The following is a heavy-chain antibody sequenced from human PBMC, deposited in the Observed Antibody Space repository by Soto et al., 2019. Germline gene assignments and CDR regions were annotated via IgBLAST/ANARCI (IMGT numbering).Heavy chain of an antibody. V-gene: IGHV2-5*02. Sequence: QITLKESGPTLVRPTQPLTLTCTFSGFSLSSSDVGVGWIRQPPGQALEWLAVIYWDDDKRYRSSLKSRLTITKDTSKNQLVLTMTNMYASDTGTYYCAHTRYSKSAFDYWGQGTLGTVSA. J-gene: IGHJ4*02. CDR1: GFSLSSSDVG. CDR3: AHTRYSKSAFDY. D-gene: IGHD6-13*01. CDR2: IYWDDDK.